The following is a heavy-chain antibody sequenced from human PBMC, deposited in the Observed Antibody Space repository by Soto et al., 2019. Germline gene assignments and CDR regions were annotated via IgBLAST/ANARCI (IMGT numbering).Heavy chain of an antibody. CDR2: ISRSSSTI. J-gene: IGHJ6*02. V-gene: IGHV3-48*02. CDR1: GFTFSSYS. CDR3: ARVGEYCSSTSCHYYYYYGMDV. Sequence: GGSLRLSCAACGFTFSSYSMNWVRQAPGKGLGWVSYISRSSSTIYYADSVKGRFTISRDNAKNSLYLQMNSLRDEDTAVYYCARVGEYCSSTSCHYYYYYGMDVWGQGTTVTVSS. D-gene: IGHD2-2*01.